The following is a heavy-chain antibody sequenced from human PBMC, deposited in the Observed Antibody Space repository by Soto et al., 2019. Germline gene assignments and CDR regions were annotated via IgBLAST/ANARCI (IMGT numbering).Heavy chain of an antibody. CDR1: GFTFTRYI. CDR3: ARESEDLTSNFDY. Sequence: GGSLRLSCAASGFTFTRYIMNWVRQAPGKGLEWVSSISSTTNYIYYADSMKGRFTVSRDNAKNSVYLEMNSLSAEDTAVYYCARESEDLTSNFDYWGQGSMLTV. CDR2: ISSTTNYI. J-gene: IGHJ4*02. V-gene: IGHV3-21*01.